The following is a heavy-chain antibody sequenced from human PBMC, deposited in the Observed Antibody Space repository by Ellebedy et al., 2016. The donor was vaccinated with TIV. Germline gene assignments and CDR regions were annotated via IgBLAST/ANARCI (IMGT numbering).Heavy chain of an antibody. Sequence: MPSETLSLTCTVSGGSISGYYWTWLRQSPGKGLERIGYIYYTGSTNYNPSLKSRVTLSLDSSKNRFFLKVNSLTAADTAVYYCARVRGVGFGMQLWTFDYWGRGTQVAVSS. D-gene: IGHD5-18*01. CDR3: ARVRGVGFGMQLWTFDY. J-gene: IGHJ4*02. CDR2: IYYTGST. CDR1: GGSISGYY. V-gene: IGHV4-59*01.